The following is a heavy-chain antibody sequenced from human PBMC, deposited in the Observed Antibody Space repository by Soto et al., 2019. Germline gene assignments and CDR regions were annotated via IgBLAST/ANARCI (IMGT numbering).Heavy chain of an antibody. CDR3: AREGVTIFGVVLYYGMDV. V-gene: IGHV1-69*13. D-gene: IGHD3-3*01. J-gene: IGHJ6*02. CDR1: GGTFSSYA. CDR2: IIPIFGTA. Sequence: VKVSCKASGGTFSSYAISWVRQAPGQGLEWMGGIIPIFGTANYAQKFQGRVTITADESTSTAYMELSSLRSEDTAVYYCAREGVTIFGVVLYYGMDVWGQGTTVTVSS.